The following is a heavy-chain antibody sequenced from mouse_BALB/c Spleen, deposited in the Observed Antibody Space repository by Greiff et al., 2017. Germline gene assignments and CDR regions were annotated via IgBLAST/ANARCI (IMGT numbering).Heavy chain of an antibody. CDR2: ISYDGSN. CDR1: GYSITSGYY. J-gene: IGHJ4*01. Sequence: EVQLQESGPGLVKPSQSLSLTCSVTGYSITSGYYWNWIRQFPGNKLEWMGYISYDGSNNYNPSLKNRISITRDTSKNQFFLKLNSVTTEDTATYYCARERFTTVAPYYAIDYWGQGTSVTVSS. V-gene: IGHV3-6*02. D-gene: IGHD1-1*01. CDR3: ARERFTTVAPYYAIDY.